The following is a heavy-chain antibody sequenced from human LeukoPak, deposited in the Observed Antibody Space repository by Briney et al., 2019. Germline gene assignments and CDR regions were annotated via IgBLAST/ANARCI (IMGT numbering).Heavy chain of an antibody. Sequence: GASLRLSCAASGFSFSSYAMTWVRQAPGKGLEWVSSIDAGGGDSYHSDSVKGRFTISRDNSMNTLYLQMNSLRADDTAVYYCGRPTKYWLVRGNGVDVWGQGTTVTVSS. D-gene: IGHD6-19*01. CDR1: GFSFSSYA. CDR2: IDAGGGDS. V-gene: IGHV3-23*01. CDR3: GRPTKYWLVRGNGVDV. J-gene: IGHJ6*02.